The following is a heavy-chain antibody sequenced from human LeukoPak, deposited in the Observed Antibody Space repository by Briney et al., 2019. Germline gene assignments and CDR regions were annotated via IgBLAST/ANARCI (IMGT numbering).Heavy chain of an antibody. D-gene: IGHD4-17*01. CDR2: ISYDGNNK. J-gene: IGHJ4*02. Sequence: PGGSLRLSCAASGFTFSSSAMSWVRQAPGKGLEWVAVISYDGNNKYYADSVKGRFTISRDNSKNTLYLQMNSLRAEDTALYYCATLPTWGQGTLVTVSS. V-gene: IGHV3-30-3*01. CDR3: ATLPT. CDR1: GFTFSSSA.